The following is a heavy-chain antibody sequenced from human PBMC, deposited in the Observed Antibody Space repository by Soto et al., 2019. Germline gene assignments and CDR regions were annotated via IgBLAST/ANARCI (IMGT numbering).Heavy chain of an antibody. Sequence: PGGSLRLSCAASGFTFDDYAMHWVRQAPGKGLEWVSGISWNSGSIGYADSVKGRFTISRDNAKNSLYLQMNSLRAEDTALYYCAKAAHSTYYFDYWGQGTLVTVSS. CDR2: ISWNSGSI. D-gene: IGHD6-13*01. V-gene: IGHV3-9*01. CDR1: GFTFDDYA. CDR3: AKAAHSTYYFDY. J-gene: IGHJ4*02.